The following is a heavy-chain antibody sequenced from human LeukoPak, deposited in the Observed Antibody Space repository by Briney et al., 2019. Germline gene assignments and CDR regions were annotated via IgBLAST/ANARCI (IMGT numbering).Heavy chain of an antibody. J-gene: IGHJ4*02. V-gene: IGHV4-30-2*01. Sequence: SQTLSLTCAVSGGSISSGGYSWSWIRQPPGKGLEWIGYIYHSGSTYYNPSLKSRVTISVDRSKNQFSLKLSSVTAADTAVYYCARGITMVRPHYLGQGTLVTVSS. D-gene: IGHD3-10*01. CDR1: GGSISSGGYS. CDR3: ARGITMVRPHY. CDR2: IYHSGST.